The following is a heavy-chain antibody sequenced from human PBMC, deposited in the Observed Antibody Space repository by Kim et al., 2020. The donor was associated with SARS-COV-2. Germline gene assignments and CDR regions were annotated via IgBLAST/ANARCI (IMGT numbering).Heavy chain of an antibody. CDR3: TPASGWAPH. V-gene: IGHV3-15*01. CDR2: IKSKTHGTTT. Sequence: GGSLRLSCATSGLTFDTAWMSWVRQAPGRGLEWVGLIKSKTHGTTTDYAAPVKGRFTLSRDDSKNTLYLQMNSLKTEDTAVYYCTPASGWAPHWGQGTLVTVSS. D-gene: IGHD3-10*01. CDR1: GLTFDTAW. J-gene: IGHJ4*02.